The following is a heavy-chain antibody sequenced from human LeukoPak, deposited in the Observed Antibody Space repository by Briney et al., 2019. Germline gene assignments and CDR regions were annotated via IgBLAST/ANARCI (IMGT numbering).Heavy chain of an antibody. J-gene: IGHJ4*02. CDR2: ITDSGST. D-gene: IGHD3-22*01. V-gene: IGHV4-59*01. CDR3: ARGYDSSAYYPFNY. CDR1: GGSISSYY. Sequence: KPSETLSLTCTVSGGSISSYYWSWIRQSPGRGLEWIGYITDSGSTNYNPSLKSRVTISVDTSKNQFSLMLSSVTAADTAVYYCARGYDSSAYYPFNYWGQGTLVTVSS.